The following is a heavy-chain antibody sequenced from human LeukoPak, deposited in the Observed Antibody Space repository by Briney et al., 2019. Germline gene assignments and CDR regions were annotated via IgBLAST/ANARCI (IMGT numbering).Heavy chain of an antibody. J-gene: IGHJ6*02. CDR1: GFNFSRYA. CDR2: ISGSGVST. V-gene: IGHV3-23*01. CDR3: AKAIRLGPTYYPMDV. D-gene: IGHD2-2*02. Sequence: GGSLRLSCAASGFNFSRYAMSWVRQAPGKGLEWVSSISGSGVSTFYADPVEGRFTISRDIAKNTLFLQMNSLRAEDTAIYYCAKAIRLGPTYYPMDVWGQGTTATVSS.